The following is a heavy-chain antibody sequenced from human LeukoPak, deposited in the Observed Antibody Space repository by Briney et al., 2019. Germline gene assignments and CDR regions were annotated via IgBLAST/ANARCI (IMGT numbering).Heavy chain of an antibody. J-gene: IGHJ4*02. CDR2: IYWGDDQ. CDR3: AHSNLYRYASGSYYFDY. V-gene: IGHV2-5*02. Sequence: SGPTLVNPTQTLTLTCTFSGFSLSSSGVGVGWIRQPPGKALEWLTLIYWGDDQRYSPFLKNRLTITKDTSKNQVVLTMTNMDPVDTATYYCAHSNLYRYASGSYYFDYWGQGTLVTVSS. D-gene: IGHD3-10*01. CDR1: GFSLSSSGVG.